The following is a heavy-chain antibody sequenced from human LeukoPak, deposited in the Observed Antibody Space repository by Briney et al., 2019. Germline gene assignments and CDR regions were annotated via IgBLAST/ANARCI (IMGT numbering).Heavy chain of an antibody. CDR2: INHSGST. CDR3: ARQGRLALPHAFDI. Sequence: PSETLSLTCAVYGGSFSGYYWSWIRQPPGKGLEWIGEINHSGSTNYNPSLKSRVTISVDTSKNQFSLKLSSVTAADTAVYYCARQGRLALPHAFDIWGQGTMVTVSS. V-gene: IGHV4-34*01. CDR1: GGSFSGYY. D-gene: IGHD3-10*01. J-gene: IGHJ3*02.